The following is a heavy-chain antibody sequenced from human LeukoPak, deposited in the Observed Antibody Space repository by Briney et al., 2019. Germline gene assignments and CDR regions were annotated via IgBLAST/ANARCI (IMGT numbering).Heavy chain of an antibody. J-gene: IGHJ4*02. D-gene: IGHD6-13*01. Sequence: GGSLRLSCAVSGFTFSSYAMGWVRQAPGKGLEWVSGISGSGGSTYYADSVEGRFTISRDNWKNTLYLQMNSLRADDTAVYYCAKDHLRGGGSSWSVGLDYWGQGTLVIVSS. CDR2: ISGSGGST. CDR1: GFTFSSYA. CDR3: AKDHLRGGGSSWSVGLDY. V-gene: IGHV3-23*01.